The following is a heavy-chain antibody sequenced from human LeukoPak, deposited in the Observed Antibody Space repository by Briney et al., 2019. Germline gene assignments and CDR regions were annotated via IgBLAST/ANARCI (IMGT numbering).Heavy chain of an antibody. CDR2: IYYSAST. Sequence: SETLSLTCTVSGGSISSSNYYWGWIRQPPGKGLECIGSIYYSASTYYNPSLKSRVTISIDTSKNQFSLKLRFVTAAATAVYYCARVRCSGGSCPYYYYYYYMDVWGKGTTVTVSS. CDR1: GGSISSSNYY. J-gene: IGHJ6*03. D-gene: IGHD2-15*01. CDR3: ARVRCSGGSCPYYYYYYYMDV. V-gene: IGHV4-39*07.